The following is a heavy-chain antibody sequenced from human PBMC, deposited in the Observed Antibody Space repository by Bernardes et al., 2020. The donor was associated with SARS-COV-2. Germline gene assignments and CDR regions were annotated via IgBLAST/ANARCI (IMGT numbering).Heavy chain of an antibody. CDR1: GFTFSSYG. J-gene: IGHJ4*02. CDR2: IWYDRINK. V-gene: IGHV3-33*08. D-gene: IGHD6-13*01. Sequence: GGSLRLSCAASGFTFSSYGMHWVRQAPGKGLEWVATIWYDRINKYYADSVKGRFTISRDNSKNTLSLQMNSLRAEDTAVYYCARDRGMWQQLAPFDYWGQGTLVTVSS. CDR3: ARDRGMWQQLAPFDY.